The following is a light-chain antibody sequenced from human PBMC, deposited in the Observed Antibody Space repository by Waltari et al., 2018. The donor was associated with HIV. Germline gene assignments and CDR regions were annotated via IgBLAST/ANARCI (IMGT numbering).Light chain of an antibody. CDR3: LQTIQLPLT. CDR2: EVS. V-gene: IGKV2D-29*02. CDR1: QSLLHSDGETY. Sequence: DIVVTHTPLSLSVTPGQQSAISCTSSQSLLHSDGETYLYWYLQKPGQSPQLLIYEVSNRFSGVPERFSGSGSGTDFTLKISRVEAEDVGIYYCLQTIQLPLTFGQGTRLEIK. J-gene: IGKJ5*01.